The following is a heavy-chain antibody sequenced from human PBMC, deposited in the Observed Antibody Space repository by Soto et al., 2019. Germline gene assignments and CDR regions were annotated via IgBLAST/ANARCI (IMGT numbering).Heavy chain of an antibody. CDR3: ARSYISGSYYNVELYYYGMDV. J-gene: IGHJ6*02. CDR2: IIPIFGTA. D-gene: IGHD3-10*01. V-gene: IGHV1-69*13. CDR1: GGTFSSYA. Sequence: RASVKVSCKASGGTFSSYAISWVRQAPGQGLEWMGGIIPIFGTANYAQKFQGRVTITADESTSTAYMELSSLRSEDTAVYYCARSYISGSYYNVELYYYGMDVWGQGTTVTVSS.